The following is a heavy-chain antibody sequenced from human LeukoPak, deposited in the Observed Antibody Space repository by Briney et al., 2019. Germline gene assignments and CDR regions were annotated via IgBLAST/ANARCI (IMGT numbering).Heavy chain of an antibody. CDR1: GSTFGTYA. J-gene: IGHJ4*02. D-gene: IGHD6-13*01. CDR2: ISYDERNE. V-gene: IGHV3-30-3*01. Sequence: GGSLRLSCEASGSTFGTYAFHWVRQAPGKGLEWVAVISYDERNENYADSVKGRFTISRNNSNNTLYLQMNSLSAEDTAVYSCARGIADSSKTPFGALAFDIWGQGTLVTVSS. CDR3: ARGIADSSKTPFGALAFDI.